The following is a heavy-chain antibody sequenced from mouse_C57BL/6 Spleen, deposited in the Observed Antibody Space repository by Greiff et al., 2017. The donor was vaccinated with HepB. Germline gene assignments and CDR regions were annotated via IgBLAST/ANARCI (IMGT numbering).Heavy chain of an antibody. J-gene: IGHJ2*01. V-gene: IGHV1-82*01. CDR2: IYPGDGDT. CDR1: GYAFSSFW. Sequence: QVQLQQSGPELVKPGASVKISCKASGYAFSSFWLNWVKQRPGKGLEWIGRIYPGDGDTNYNGKFKGKATLAADKSSSTAYMQLSSLTSEDSAVYFCARSYGNYVFDYWGQGTTLTVSS. D-gene: IGHD2-1*01. CDR3: ARSYGNYVFDY.